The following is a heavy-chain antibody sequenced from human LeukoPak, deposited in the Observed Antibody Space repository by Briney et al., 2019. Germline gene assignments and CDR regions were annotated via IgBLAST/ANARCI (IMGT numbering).Heavy chain of an antibody. Sequence: PSETLSLTCTVSGDSISSYYWSWIRQPPGKGLEWIGYIYYSGSTNYNPSLKSRVTISVDTSKNQFSLKLSSVTAADTTVYYCARLGDRWGMGGGGYYFDYWGQGTLVTVSS. CDR2: IYYSGST. CDR1: GDSISSYY. J-gene: IGHJ4*02. V-gene: IGHV4-59*08. CDR3: ARLGDRWGMGGGGYYFDY. D-gene: IGHD3-16*01.